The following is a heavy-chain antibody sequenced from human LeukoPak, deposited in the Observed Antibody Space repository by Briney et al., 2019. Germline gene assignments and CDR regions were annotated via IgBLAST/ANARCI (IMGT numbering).Heavy chain of an antibody. CDR3: AKGPLRGTAAAIDY. J-gene: IGHJ4*02. Sequence: PGGSLRLSCAASGVTLSSFAMSWARQAPGKGLEWVAVISYDGRNIHYPDSVKGRFTISRDISTDTLWLQMDSLRTEDTAVYYCAKGPLRGTAAAIDYWGQGTLVTVSS. CDR2: ISYDGRNI. D-gene: IGHD2-2*01. V-gene: IGHV3-30*18. CDR1: GVTLSSFA.